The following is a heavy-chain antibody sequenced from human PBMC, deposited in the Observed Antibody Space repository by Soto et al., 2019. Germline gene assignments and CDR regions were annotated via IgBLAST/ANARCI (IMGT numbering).Heavy chain of an antibody. D-gene: IGHD2-21*02. CDR3: ARGGDSYIDY. V-gene: IGHV3-7*04. CDR2: IKQEGGEK. J-gene: IGHJ4*02. Sequence: PGGSLRLSCAASGFTFSSHWMVWVRQPPGKGLEWVANIKQEGGEKSYGDSVKGRFTVSRDNAQNSLYLQMTSLRVEDTAMYYCARGGDSYIDYWGQGAVGTVS. CDR1: GFTFSSHW.